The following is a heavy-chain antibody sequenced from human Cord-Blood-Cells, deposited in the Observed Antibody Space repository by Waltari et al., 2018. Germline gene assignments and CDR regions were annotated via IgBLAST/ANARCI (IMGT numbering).Heavy chain of an antibody. CDR3: ARARPNSSSWYYYYYYMDV. D-gene: IGHD6-13*01. J-gene: IGHJ6*03. Sequence: QVQLQQWGAGLLKPSETLSLTCAVYGGSFSGYYWSWIRQPPGKGLVLIGEFNQSGNTNYSPCLRRRVTISVDTSKNQFSLNLSSVTAADTSVYYCARARPNSSSWYYYYYYMDVWGKGTTVTVSS. V-gene: IGHV4-34*01. CDR1: GGSFSGYY. CDR2: FNQSGNT.